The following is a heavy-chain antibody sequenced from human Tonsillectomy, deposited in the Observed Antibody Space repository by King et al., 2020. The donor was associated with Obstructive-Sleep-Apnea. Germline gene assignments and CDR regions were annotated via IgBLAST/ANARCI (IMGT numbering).Heavy chain of an antibody. V-gene: IGHV4-39*07. CDR3: ARRGYSYGPYFDY. CDR1: GDSVSRGSDY. J-gene: IGHJ4*02. D-gene: IGHD3-10*01. Sequence: QLQESGPGLVKASETLSLTCTVSGDSVSRGSDYWAWIRQSPEKGLECIGSIHYTGSIYYNPSLKSRVTISLDTSQNQFSLNMTSVTAADTAVYFCARRGYSYGPYFDYWGQGLLITVSS. CDR2: IHYTGSI.